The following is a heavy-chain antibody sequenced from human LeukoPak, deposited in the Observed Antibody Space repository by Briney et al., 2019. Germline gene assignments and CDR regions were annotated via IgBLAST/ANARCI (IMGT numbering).Heavy chain of an antibody. CDR1: GYTFTSYG. CDR2: ISAYNGNT. J-gene: IGHJ2*01. CDR3: ARDSIAGTTGDGFDL. Sequence: ASVKVSCKASGYTFTSYGISWVRQAPGQGLEWMGWISAYNGNTNYAQKLQGRVTMTTDTSTSTAYMELRSLRSDDTAVYYCARDSIAGTTGDGFDLWGRGTLVTVSS. D-gene: IGHD1-7*01. V-gene: IGHV1-18*01.